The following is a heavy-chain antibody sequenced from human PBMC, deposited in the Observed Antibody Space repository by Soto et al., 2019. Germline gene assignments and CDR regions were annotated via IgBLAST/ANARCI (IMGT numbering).Heavy chain of an antibody. CDR2: INPSGGTT. Sequence: ASVKVSCKASGYTFTNYYMHWVRQAPGQGLEWMGVINPSGGTTIDPQKFQGRVTVTRDTSTSTVYMELSSLRSEDTAVYYCARDWEFGYWGQGTLVTVSS. J-gene: IGHJ4*02. CDR1: GYTFTNYY. D-gene: IGHD3-10*01. CDR3: ARDWEFGY. V-gene: IGHV1-46*01.